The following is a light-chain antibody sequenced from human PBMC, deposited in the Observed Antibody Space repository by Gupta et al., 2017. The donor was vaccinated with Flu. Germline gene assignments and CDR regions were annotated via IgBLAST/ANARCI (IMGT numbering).Light chain of an antibody. V-gene: IGKV2-30*01. Sequence: DVVMTQSPLSLSVTLGQPASISCRSRQSLVYSDESTSLHWLQQSQGQPPRRLIYQDSHRESGVPDNCSGSGSGTEFTPNISSGEAEDVGVYFCMQRENWSWSFGQGTKVEI. J-gene: IGKJ1*01. CDR2: QDS. CDR3: MQRENWSWS. CDR1: QSLVYSDESTS.